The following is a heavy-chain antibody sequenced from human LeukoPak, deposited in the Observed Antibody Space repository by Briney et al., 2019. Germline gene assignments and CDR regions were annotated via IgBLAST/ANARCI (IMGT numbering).Heavy chain of an antibody. Sequence: ASVNVSCKASGYTFTGYYMHWVRQAPGQGLEWMGWINPNSGGTNYAQKFQGRVTMTRDTSISTAYMELSRLRSDDTAVYYCARGTEEIVVVMGFEYWGQGTLVTVSS. J-gene: IGHJ4*02. CDR2: INPNSGGT. CDR3: ARGTEEIVVVMGFEY. CDR1: GYTFTGYY. D-gene: IGHD3-22*01. V-gene: IGHV1-2*02.